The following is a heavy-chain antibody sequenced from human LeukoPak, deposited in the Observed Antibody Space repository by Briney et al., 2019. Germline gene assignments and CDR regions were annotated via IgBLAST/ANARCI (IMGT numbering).Heavy chain of an antibody. CDR3: ARGVAARPFYFYYYMDV. D-gene: IGHD6-6*01. CDR2: IYTNGST. CDR1: GGSISSYY. V-gene: IGHV4-4*07. J-gene: IGHJ6*03. Sequence: SSETLSLTCTVSGGSISSYYWNWIRQPAGKGLEWIGRIYTNGSTNYNPSLKSRVTISIDTSKNQFSLKVSSVTAADTAVYYCARGVAARPFYFYYYMDVWDTGTTVTFSS.